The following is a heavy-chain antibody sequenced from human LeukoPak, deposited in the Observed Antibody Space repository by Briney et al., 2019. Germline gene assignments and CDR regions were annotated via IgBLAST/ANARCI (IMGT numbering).Heavy chain of an antibody. Sequence: PGGSLRPSCAASGFTFSSYSMNWVRQAPGKGLEWVSYISSSSSTIYYADSVKGRFTISRDNAKNSLYLQMNSLRAEDTAVYYCARDRLAPDYWGQGTLVTVSS. J-gene: IGHJ4*02. CDR3: ARDRLAPDY. CDR1: GFTFSSYS. V-gene: IGHV3-48*04. D-gene: IGHD2-21*01. CDR2: ISSSSSTI.